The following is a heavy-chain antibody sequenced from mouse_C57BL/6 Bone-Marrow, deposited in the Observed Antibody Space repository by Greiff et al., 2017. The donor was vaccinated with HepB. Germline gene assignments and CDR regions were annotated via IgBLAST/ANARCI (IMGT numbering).Heavy chain of an antibody. J-gene: IGHJ2*01. V-gene: IGHV1-82*01. D-gene: IGHD2-5*01. CDR3: ARGDYSNVFDY. Sequence: QVQLKQSGPELVKPGASVKISCKASGYAFSSSWMNWVKQRPGKGLEWIGRIYPGDGDTNYNGKFKGKATLTADKSSSTAYMQLSSLTSEDSAVYFCARGDYSNVFDYWGQVTTLTVSS. CDR1: GYAFSSSW. CDR2: IYPGDGDT.